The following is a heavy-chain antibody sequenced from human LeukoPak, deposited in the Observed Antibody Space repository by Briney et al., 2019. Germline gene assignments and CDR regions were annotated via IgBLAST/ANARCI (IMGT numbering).Heavy chain of an antibody. CDR3: AKALAPGVATLRPFDY. D-gene: IGHD5-12*01. CDR1: GFTFSSYG. CDR2: ISGSGDYT. V-gene: IGHV3-23*01. Sequence: GGSLRLSCAASGFTFSSYGMSWVRQAAGKGLKWVSAISGSGDYTYYADSVKGRFTISRDNSKNTLYLQMNSLRAEDTAVYYCAKALAPGVATLRPFDYWGQGTLVTVSS. J-gene: IGHJ4*02.